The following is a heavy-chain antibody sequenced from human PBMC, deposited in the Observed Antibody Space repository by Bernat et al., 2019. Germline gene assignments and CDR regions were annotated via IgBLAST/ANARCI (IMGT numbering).Heavy chain of an antibody. CDR3: AHRSSPRGGALSSSDPWDY. CDR1: GFSLSTSGVG. Sequence: QITLKESGPTLVKPTQTLTLTCTFSGFSLSTSGVGVGWIRQPPGKALEWLALIYWDDDKRYSPSLKNRLTITKDTSKNQAVLTMTNMDPADTATYYCAHRSSPRGGALSSSDPWDYWGQGTLVTVSS. D-gene: IGHD6-6*01. V-gene: IGHV2-5*02. J-gene: IGHJ4*02. CDR2: IYWDDDK.